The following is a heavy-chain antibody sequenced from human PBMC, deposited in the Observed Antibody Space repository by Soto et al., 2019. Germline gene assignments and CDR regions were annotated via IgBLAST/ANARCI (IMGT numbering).Heavy chain of an antibody. D-gene: IGHD3-3*01. J-gene: IGHJ4*02. CDR2: ISAYNGNT. V-gene: IGHV1-18*01. CDR1: GYTFTSYG. Sequence: ASVKVSCKASGYTFTSYGISWVRQAPGQRLEWMGWISAYNGNTNYAQKLQGRVTMTTDTSTSTAYMELRSLISDDTAVYYCAVDFWSGYYTGWGQGTLVTSPQ. CDR3: AVDFWSGYYTG.